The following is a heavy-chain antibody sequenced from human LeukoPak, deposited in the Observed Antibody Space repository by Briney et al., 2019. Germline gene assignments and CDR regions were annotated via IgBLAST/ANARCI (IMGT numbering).Heavy chain of an antibody. CDR3: ASAGAYYGMDV. CDR1: GFTFSSYG. J-gene: IGHJ6*02. D-gene: IGHD2-8*02. CDR2: IWYDGSSK. V-gene: IGHV3-33*08. Sequence: QPGRSLRLSCAASGFTFSSYGMHWVRQAPGKGLEWVAVIWYDGSSKYYADSVKGRFTISRDNSKNTLYLQMNSLRAEDTAVYYCASAGAYYGMDVWGQGTTVTVSS.